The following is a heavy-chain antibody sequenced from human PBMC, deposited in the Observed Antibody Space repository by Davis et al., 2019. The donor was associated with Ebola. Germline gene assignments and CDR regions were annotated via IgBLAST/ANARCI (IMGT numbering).Heavy chain of an antibody. Sequence: GGSLRLSCAASGFTFSKFYISWVRQAPGKGLEWVSSISGSGGTTYYAKSVKGRFTISRDNSMNTLYLQMNSLRADDTALYYCATPEGYSSTWYYLDFWGQGTLVTVSS. D-gene: IGHD6-13*01. V-gene: IGHV3-23*01. CDR2: ISGSGGTT. CDR3: ATPEGYSSTWYYLDF. J-gene: IGHJ4*02. CDR1: GFTFSKFY.